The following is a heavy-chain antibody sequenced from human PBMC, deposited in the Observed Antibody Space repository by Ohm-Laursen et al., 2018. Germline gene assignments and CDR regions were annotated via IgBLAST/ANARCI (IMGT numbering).Heavy chain of an antibody. D-gene: IGHD4-17*01. CDR1: GFTFSSYW. J-gene: IGHJ6*02. V-gene: IGHV3-7*01. CDR2: IKQDGSEK. CDR3: AREATVTPKYYYGMDV. Sequence: SLRLSCAASGFTFSSYWMSWVRQAPGKGLEWVANIKQDGSEKYYVDSVKGRFTISRDNTKNSLYLQMNSLRAEDTAVYYCAREATVTPKYYYGMDVWGQGTTVTVSS.